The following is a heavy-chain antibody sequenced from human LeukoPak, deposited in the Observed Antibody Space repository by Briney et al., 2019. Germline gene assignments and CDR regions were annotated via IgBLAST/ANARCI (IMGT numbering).Heavy chain of an antibody. CDR3: ARVIAVVIGDAFDI. D-gene: IGHD3-22*01. Sequence: KTGGSLRLSCAASGFTFSDYYMSWLRQAPGKGLEWVSYISNNGDTIYYTDSVKGRFTISRDNAKNSLYLQMNSLRAEDTAVYYCARVIAVVIGDAFDIWGQGTMVTVSS. CDR2: ISNNGDTI. J-gene: IGHJ3*02. CDR1: GFTFSDYY. V-gene: IGHV3-11*04.